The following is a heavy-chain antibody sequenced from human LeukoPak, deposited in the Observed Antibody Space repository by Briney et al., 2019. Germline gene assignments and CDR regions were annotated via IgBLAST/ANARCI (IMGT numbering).Heavy chain of an antibody. CDR3: ARSIYGSGSFSGFDY. D-gene: IGHD3-10*01. V-gene: IGHV5-51*01. Sequence: KPGESLKISCKTSGYTLMNYWIGWVRQMPGRGLEWMGTIFPGDSSTRYSPSFQGQVTISADKSINIAYLQWSSLKASDTAMYYCARSIYGSGSFSGFDYWGQGTLVTVSS. CDR2: IFPGDSST. J-gene: IGHJ4*02. CDR1: GYTLMNYW.